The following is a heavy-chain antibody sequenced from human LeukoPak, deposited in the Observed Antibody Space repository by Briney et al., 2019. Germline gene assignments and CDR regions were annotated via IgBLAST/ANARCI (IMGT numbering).Heavy chain of an antibody. CDR3: ARCGSYNWFDP. CDR1: GGSFSGYY. Sequence: PSETLSLTCAVYGGSFSGYYWSWIRQPPGKGLEWIGSIYYSGSTSYNPSLKSRITISVDTSKNQFYLKLSSVTAADTAVYYCARCGSYNWFDPWGQGTLVTVSS. J-gene: IGHJ5*02. CDR2: IYYSGST. D-gene: IGHD1-26*01. V-gene: IGHV4-34*10.